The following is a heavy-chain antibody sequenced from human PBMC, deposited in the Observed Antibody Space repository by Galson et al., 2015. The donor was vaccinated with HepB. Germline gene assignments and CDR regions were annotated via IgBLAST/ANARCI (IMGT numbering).Heavy chain of an antibody. Sequence: SMRLSCAASGFTFSSYGMHWVRQAPGKGLEWLAALWYDGSDRYYADSVKGRFTISRDNSKHTLYLQMSSLRAEDTAVYYCARDPYFSQGVAVAGPFDYWGRGTQVTVSS. CDR1: GFTFSSYG. J-gene: IGHJ4*02. CDR3: ARDPYFSQGVAVAGPFDY. CDR2: LWYDGSDR. D-gene: IGHD6-19*01. V-gene: IGHV3-33*01.